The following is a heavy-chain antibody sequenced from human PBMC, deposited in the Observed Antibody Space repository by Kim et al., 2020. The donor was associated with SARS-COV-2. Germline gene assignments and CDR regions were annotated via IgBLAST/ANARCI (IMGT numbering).Heavy chain of an antibody. J-gene: IGHJ4*02. CDR2: ISAYNGNT. Sequence: ASVKVSCKASGYTFTSYGISWVRQAPGQGLEWMGWISAYNGNTNYAQKLQGRVTMTTDTSTSTAYMELRSLRSDDTAVYYCARGGRALGSSWSNFDYWGQGTLVTVSS. D-gene: IGHD6-13*01. V-gene: IGHV1-18*01. CDR1: GYTFTSYG. CDR3: ARGGRALGSSWSNFDY.